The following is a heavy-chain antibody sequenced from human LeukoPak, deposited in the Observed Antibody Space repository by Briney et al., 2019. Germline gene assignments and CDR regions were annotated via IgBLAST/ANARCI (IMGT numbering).Heavy chain of an antibody. D-gene: IGHD5-18*01. V-gene: IGHV4-34*01. J-gene: IGHJ2*01. Sequence: SETLSLTXAVYGGSFSGYYWSWIRQPPGKGLEWIGEINHSGSTNYNPSLKSRVTISVDTSKNQFSLKLSSVTAADTAVYYCARGRGYSYGYLVARYFDLWGRGTLVTVSS. CDR3: ARGRGYSYGYLVARYFDL. CDR1: GGSFSGYY. CDR2: INHSGST.